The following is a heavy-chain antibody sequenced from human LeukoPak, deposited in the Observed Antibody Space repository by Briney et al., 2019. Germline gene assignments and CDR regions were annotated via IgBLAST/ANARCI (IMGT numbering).Heavy chain of an antibody. Sequence: SETLSLTCTVSGGSISSYYWSWIRQPPGKGLEWIGYIYYSGSTNYNPSLKSRVTISVDTSKNQFSLKLSSVTAADTAVYYCARDLFYDFWSGYYTDNWFDPWGQGTLVTVSS. CDR3: ARDLFYDFWSGYYTDNWFDP. CDR2: IYYSGST. D-gene: IGHD3-3*01. CDR1: GGSISSYY. V-gene: IGHV4-59*12. J-gene: IGHJ5*02.